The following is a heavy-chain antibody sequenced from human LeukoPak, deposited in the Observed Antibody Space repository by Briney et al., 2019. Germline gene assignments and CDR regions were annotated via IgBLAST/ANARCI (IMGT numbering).Heavy chain of an antibody. V-gene: IGHV3-53*01. CDR1: GFTVTSKR. Sequence: AGGSLRLSCAASGFTVTSKRMSWVRQAPGKGLEWVSVIYSAGSTSYADSVKGRFTISRDNFKNTLYLQMDSLRVEDTAVYFCARWGTPKILDVWGQGTMVTVSS. J-gene: IGHJ3*01. CDR2: IYSAGST. CDR3: ARWGTPKILDV. D-gene: IGHD3-16*01.